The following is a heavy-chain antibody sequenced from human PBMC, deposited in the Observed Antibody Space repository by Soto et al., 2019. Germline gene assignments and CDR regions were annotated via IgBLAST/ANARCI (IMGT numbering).Heavy chain of an antibody. CDR2: ISSSGSYI. Sequence: PGGSLRLSCAASGFTFSSYSMNWVRQAPGKGLEWVSSISSSGSYIYYADSVKGRFTISRDNAKNSLYLQMNSLRAEDTAVYYCARDRPPTHYYGSGRSAYYYGMDVWGKGTTVTVSS. D-gene: IGHD3-10*01. CDR1: GFTFSSYS. CDR3: ARDRPPTHYYGSGRSAYYYGMDV. V-gene: IGHV3-21*01. J-gene: IGHJ6*04.